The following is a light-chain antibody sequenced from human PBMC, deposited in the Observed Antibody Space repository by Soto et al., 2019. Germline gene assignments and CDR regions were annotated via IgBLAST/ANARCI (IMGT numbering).Light chain of an antibody. CDR3: SAYTVSRTYV. CDR2: NVY. J-gene: IGLJ1*01. CDR1: SSDVGAYNF. Sequence: QSVLTHPAAGSGSPGRSITISSTETSSDVGAYNFVSWHQEHPGKAPKLMIYNVYDRPSGISYRFSGSKSGNTASLTISGLQGEDEADYSCSAYTVSRTYVFGTGTKLTVL. V-gene: IGLV2-14*03.